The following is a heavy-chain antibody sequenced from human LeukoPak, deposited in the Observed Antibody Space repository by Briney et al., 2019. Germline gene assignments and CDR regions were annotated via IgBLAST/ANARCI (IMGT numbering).Heavy chain of an antibody. Sequence: GGSLGLSCAASELTFSGYAMTWFRRAPGKGLNWFSAISGSGGSTYYADSVKGRFTISRDNSKNTLYLQMNNLRAEDTAVYYCAKGYSSSWYYFDYWGQGALVTASS. D-gene: IGHD6-13*01. CDR3: AKGYSSSWYYFDY. CDR2: ISGSGGST. V-gene: IGHV3-23*01. CDR1: ELTFSGYA. J-gene: IGHJ4*02.